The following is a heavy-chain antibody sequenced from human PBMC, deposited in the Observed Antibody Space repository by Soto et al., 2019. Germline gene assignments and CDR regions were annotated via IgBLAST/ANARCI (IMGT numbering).Heavy chain of an antibody. Sequence: SETLSLTCSVSGDSISSSYWSWIRQPPGKGLEWIGFMSYSGSTNCKPSLKSRVTISVDTSKNQFSLKLSSVTAADTAVYYCARGHPFDHWGQGTLVTVSS. CDR1: GDSISSSY. CDR3: ARGHPFDH. V-gene: IGHV4-59*01. J-gene: IGHJ4*02. CDR2: MSYSGST.